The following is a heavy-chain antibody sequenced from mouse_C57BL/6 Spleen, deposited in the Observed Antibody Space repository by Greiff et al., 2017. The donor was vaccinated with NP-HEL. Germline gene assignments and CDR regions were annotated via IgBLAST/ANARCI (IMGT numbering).Heavy chain of an antibody. CDR3: ARGDYDGDPAWFAY. J-gene: IGHJ3*01. CDR1: GYTFTSYW. V-gene: IGHV1-52*01. CDR2: IDPSDSET. D-gene: IGHD2-4*01. Sequence: QVQLQQPGAELVRPGSSVKLSCKASGYTFTSYWMHWVKQRPIQGLEWIGNIDPSDSETHYNQKFKDKATLTVDKSSSTAYMQLSSLTSEDSAVYYCARGDYDGDPAWFAYWGQGTLVTVSA.